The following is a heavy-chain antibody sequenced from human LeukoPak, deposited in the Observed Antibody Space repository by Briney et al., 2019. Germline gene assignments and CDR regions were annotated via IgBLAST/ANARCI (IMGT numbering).Heavy chain of an antibody. J-gene: IGHJ1*01. CDR1: GFTFSRTA. CDR2: IGGSGVGT. V-gene: IGHV3-23*01. CDR3: TKNSNYFHIVISFVPFTF. Sequence: GGSLRLSCAASGFTFSRTAMTWVRQAPGKGLEWVATIGGSGVGTYYADSVKGRFNISRDNSKNTLYLQMNSLRTEDTAMYYCTKNSNYFHIVISFVPFTFGGQGTLVTASS. D-gene: IGHD3-10*01.